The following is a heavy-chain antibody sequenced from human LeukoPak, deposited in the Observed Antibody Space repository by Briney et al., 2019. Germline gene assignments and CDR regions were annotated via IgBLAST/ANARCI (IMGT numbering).Heavy chain of an antibody. D-gene: IGHD6-13*01. CDR2: INPNSGGT. CDR1: GYTFTSYY. J-gene: IGHJ6*02. Sequence: ASVKVSCKASGYTFTSYYMDWVRQAPGQGLEWMGRINPNSGGTNYAQKFQGRVTMTRDTSISTAYMELSRLRSDDTAVYYCARGHSSSWVYYYYGMDVWGQGTTVTVSS. CDR3: ARGHSSSWVYYYYGMDV. V-gene: IGHV1-2*06.